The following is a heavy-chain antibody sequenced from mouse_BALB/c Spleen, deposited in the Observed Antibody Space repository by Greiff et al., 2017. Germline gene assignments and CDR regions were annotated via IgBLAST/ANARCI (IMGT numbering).Heavy chain of an antibody. J-gene: IGHJ2*01. CDR3: ALSSYFDY. D-gene: IGHD1-1*01. V-gene: IGHV14-3*02. CDR2: IDPANGNT. CDR1: GFNIKDTY. Sequence: VHVKQSGAELVKPGASVKLSCTASGFNIKDTYMHWVKQRPEQGLEWIGRIDPANGNTKYDPKFQGKATITADTSSNTAYLQLSSLTSEDTAVYYCALSSYFDYWGQGTTLTVSS.